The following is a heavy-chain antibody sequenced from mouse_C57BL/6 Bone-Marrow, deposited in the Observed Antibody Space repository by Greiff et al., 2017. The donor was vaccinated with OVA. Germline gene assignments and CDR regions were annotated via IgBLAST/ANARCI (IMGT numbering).Heavy chain of an antibody. J-gene: IGHJ4*01. V-gene: IGHV1-55*01. CDR3: ARGDNSNYEFYAMDY. D-gene: IGHD2-5*01. CDR1: GYTFTSYW. Sequence: QVQLQQPGAELVKPGASVKMSCKASGYTFTSYWITWVKQRPGQGLEWIGDIYPGSGSTNYNEKFKSKATLTVDTSSSTAYMQLSSLTSEDSAVYYCARGDNSNYEFYAMDYWGQGTSVTVSS. CDR2: IYPGSGST.